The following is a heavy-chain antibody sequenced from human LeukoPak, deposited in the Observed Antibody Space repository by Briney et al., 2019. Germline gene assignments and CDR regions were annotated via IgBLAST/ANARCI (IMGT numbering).Heavy chain of an antibody. J-gene: IGHJ2*01. Sequence: PGRSLRLSCAASGFNFSIYAMHWVRRAPGKGLEWLAVISYDGTKKYHAVSVEGRFTISRDNSKNTLYLQMNSLRLDDTAVYYCARVVNWIALVPIAMPHWYFDLWGRGTLLTVSS. CDR1: GFNFSIYA. D-gene: IGHD2-2*01. CDR3: ARVVNWIALVPIAMPHWYFDL. V-gene: IGHV3-30-3*01. CDR2: ISYDGTKK.